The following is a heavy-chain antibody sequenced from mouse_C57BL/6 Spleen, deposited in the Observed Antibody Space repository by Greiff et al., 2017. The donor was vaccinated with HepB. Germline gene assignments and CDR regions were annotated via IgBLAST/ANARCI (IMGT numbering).Heavy chain of an antibody. CDR2: IHPNSGST. CDR3: AGKGSNFYYFDY. CDR1: GYTFTSYW. Sequence: QVQLQQPGAELVKPGASVKLSCKASGYTFTSYWMHWVKQRPGQGLEWIGMIHPNSGSTNYNEKFKSKATLTVDKSSSTAYMQLSSLTSEDSAVYYCAGKGSNFYYFDYWGQGTTLTVSS. J-gene: IGHJ2*01. D-gene: IGHD2-5*01. V-gene: IGHV1-64*01.